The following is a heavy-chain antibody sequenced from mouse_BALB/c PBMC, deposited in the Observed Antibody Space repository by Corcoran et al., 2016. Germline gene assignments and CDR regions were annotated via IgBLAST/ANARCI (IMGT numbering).Heavy chain of an antibody. Sequence: QVQLQQPGAELVKPAAPLKLSCKASGYTFTSYWLNWVKQRPGRGLEWIGRIDPSDSETHYNQKFKDKATLTVDKSSSTAYIQRSSLTSEDSAVYYCARQLGLPLDYWGQGTTLTVSS. J-gene: IGHJ2*01. CDR1: GYTFTSYW. CDR3: ARQLGLPLDY. D-gene: IGHD3-2*01. CDR2: IDPSDSET. V-gene: IGHV1-69*02.